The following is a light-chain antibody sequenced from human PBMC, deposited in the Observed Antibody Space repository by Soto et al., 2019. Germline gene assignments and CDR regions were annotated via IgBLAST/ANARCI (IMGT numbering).Light chain of an antibody. CDR1: SSNIGSNY. J-gene: IGLJ2*01. Sequence: QSVLTQPPSASGTPGQRVTISCPGSSSNIGSNYVYWYQQLPGTAPKLLIYRNNQRPSGVPDRFPGSKSGTSASLAISGLRSEDEADYYCAAWDDSLSGVVFGGGTKLTVL. CDR2: RNN. V-gene: IGLV1-47*01. CDR3: AAWDDSLSGVV.